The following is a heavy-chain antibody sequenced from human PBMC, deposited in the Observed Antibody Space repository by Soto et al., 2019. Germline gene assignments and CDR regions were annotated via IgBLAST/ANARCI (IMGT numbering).Heavy chain of an antibody. J-gene: IGHJ6*03. D-gene: IGHD6-6*01. Sequence: SVKVSCKASGGTFSSYTISWVRQAPGQGLEWMGRIIPILGIANYAQKFQGRVTITADKSTSTAYMELSSLRSEDTAVYYCARGGSSRPSGYYYYMDVWGKGTTVTVSS. V-gene: IGHV1-69*02. CDR1: GGTFSSYT. CDR2: IIPILGIA. CDR3: ARGGSSRPSGYYYYMDV.